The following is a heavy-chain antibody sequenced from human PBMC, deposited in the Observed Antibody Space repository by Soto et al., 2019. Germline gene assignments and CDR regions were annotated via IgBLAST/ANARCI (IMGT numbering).Heavy chain of an antibody. J-gene: IGHJ6*02. Sequence: SETLSLTCTVSGGSISSYYWSWIRQPPGKGLEWIGYIYYSGSTNYNPSLKSRVTISVDTSKNQFSLKLSSVTAADTAVYYCARVQRYGSGSYDVWGQGTTVTVSS. D-gene: IGHD3-10*01. CDR2: IYYSGST. CDR1: GGSISSYY. V-gene: IGHV4-59*12. CDR3: ARVQRYGSGSYDV.